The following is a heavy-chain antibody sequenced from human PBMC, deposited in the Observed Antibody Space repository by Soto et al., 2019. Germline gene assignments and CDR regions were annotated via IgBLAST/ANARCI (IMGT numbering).Heavy chain of an antibody. V-gene: IGHV1-46*03. J-gene: IGHJ4*02. D-gene: IGHD6-13*01. Sequence: QVQLVQSGAEVKKPGASVKGSCKASGYPFTSYYMHWVRQAPGQGLEWMGIINPSGGSTSYAQKFQGRVTMPRDTSTSTGYMELSSLRSEDTAVYYCAGEQQLVLSPKFDYWGQGTLVTVSS. CDR2: INPSGGST. CDR1: GYPFTSYY. CDR3: AGEQQLVLSPKFDY.